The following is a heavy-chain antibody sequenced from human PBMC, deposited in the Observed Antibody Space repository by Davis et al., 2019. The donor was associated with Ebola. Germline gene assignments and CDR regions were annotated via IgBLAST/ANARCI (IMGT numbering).Heavy chain of an antibody. CDR2: ISSSGSTI. Sequence: GESLKISCAASGFTVSSNYMSWIRQAPGKGLEWVSYISSSGSTIYYADSVKGRFTISRDNAKNSLYLQMNSLRAEDTAVYYCARDFGSSYSYGLDYYGMDVWGKGTTVTVSS. CDR3: ARDFGSSYSYGLDYYGMDV. V-gene: IGHV3-11*01. J-gene: IGHJ6*04. D-gene: IGHD5-18*01. CDR1: GFTVSSNY.